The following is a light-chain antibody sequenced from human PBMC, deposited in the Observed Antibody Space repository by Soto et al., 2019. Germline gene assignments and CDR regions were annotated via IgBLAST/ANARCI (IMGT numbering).Light chain of an antibody. CDR1: QGISSY. J-gene: IGKJ5*01. Sequence: IQLTQSPSSLSASVGARVTVTCRASQGISSYLAWYQQKAGKAPKLLIYAASTLQSGVPSRFSGSGSATDFTLTISSLQPDDFATYFCQQYNTYPFTFGQGTRLEIK. V-gene: IGKV1-9*01. CDR2: AAS. CDR3: QQYNTYPFT.